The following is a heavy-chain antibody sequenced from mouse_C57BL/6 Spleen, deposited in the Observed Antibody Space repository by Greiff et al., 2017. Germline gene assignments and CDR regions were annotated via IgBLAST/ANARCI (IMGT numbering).Heavy chain of an antibody. J-gene: IGHJ3*01. CDR1: GYTFTSYW. CDR2: IYPGSGST. D-gene: IGHD1-1*01. CDR3: ARYYYGSSPWFAY. Sequence: VKLQESGAELVKPGASVKMSCKASGYTFTSYWITWVKQRPGQGLEWIGDIYPGSGSTNYNEKFKSKATLTVDTSSSTAYMQLSSLTSEDSAVYYCARYYYGSSPWFAYWGQGTLVTVSA. V-gene: IGHV1-55*01.